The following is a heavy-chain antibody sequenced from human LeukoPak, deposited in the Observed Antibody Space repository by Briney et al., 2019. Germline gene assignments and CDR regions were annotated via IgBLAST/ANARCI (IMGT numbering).Heavy chain of an antibody. J-gene: IGHJ6*03. Sequence: GGSLRLSCAASGFTFSSYSMNWVRQAPGKGLEWASFISSSSSYIYYADSVKGRFTISRDNAKNSLYLQMNSLRAEDTAVYYCARALTTVTSVFFSYYMDVWGKGTTVTVSS. CDR3: ARALTTVTSVFFSYYMDV. CDR1: GFTFSSYS. D-gene: IGHD4-17*01. V-gene: IGHV3-21*01. CDR2: ISSSSSYI.